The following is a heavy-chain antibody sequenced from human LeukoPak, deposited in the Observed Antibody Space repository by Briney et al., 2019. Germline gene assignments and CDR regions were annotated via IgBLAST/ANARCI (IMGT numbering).Heavy chain of an antibody. Sequence: PGGSLRLSCAASGFTFSSYAMSWVRQIPGKGLEWVSAISGSDAGTYYADSVKGRFTISRDNSKNTLYLQTNSLRAEDTAVYYCARSNRDGYNGFFDYWGQGTLVTVSS. J-gene: IGHJ4*02. CDR2: ISGSDAGT. V-gene: IGHV3-23*01. CDR1: GFTFSSYA. CDR3: ARSNRDGYNGFFDY. D-gene: IGHD5-24*01.